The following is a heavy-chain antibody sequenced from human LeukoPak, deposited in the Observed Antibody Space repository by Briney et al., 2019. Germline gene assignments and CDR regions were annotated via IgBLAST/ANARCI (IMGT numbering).Heavy chain of an antibody. J-gene: IGHJ4*02. D-gene: IGHD1-26*01. CDR3: ARNLATLVGAPFDY. V-gene: IGHV3-7*01. CDR1: GFTFSSYW. Sequence: GGSLILSCAASGFTFSSYWMSWVRQAPGKGLEWVANIKQDGSEKYYVDSVKGRFTISRDNAKNSLYLQMNSLRAEDTAVYYCARNLATLVGAPFDYWGQGTLVTVSS. CDR2: IKQDGSEK.